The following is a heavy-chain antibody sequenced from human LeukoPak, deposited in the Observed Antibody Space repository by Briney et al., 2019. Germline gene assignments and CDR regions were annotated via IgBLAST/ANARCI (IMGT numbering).Heavy chain of an antibody. D-gene: IGHD2-15*01. CDR3: ARGLVDCSGGSRCLGWFDP. V-gene: IGHV4-34*01. CDR2: INHSGSA. CDR1: GGSFSGYS. J-gene: IGHJ5*02. Sequence: SETLSLTCAVYGGSFSGYSWSWIRQPPGKGLVWIGEINHSGSANYNPSLKSRVSISVDTSKNQFSLTLSSVTASDTAVYYCARGLVDCSGGSRCLGWFDPWGQGTPVTVSS.